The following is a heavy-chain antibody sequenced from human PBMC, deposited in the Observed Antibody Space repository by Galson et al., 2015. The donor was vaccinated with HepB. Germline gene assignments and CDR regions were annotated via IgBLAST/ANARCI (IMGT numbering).Heavy chain of an antibody. Sequence: SLRLSCAASGFTFSDSYMSWIRQAPGKGLEWISHISTTSTYTDYADSVKGRFIISRDYAKNSLFLQMNSLRVEDTAVYYCARDRGRAARYFDYWGQGTLVTVSS. CDR1: GFTFSDSY. V-gene: IGHV3-11*06. CDR2: ISTTSTYT. CDR3: ARDRGRAARYFDY. D-gene: IGHD6-6*01. J-gene: IGHJ4*02.